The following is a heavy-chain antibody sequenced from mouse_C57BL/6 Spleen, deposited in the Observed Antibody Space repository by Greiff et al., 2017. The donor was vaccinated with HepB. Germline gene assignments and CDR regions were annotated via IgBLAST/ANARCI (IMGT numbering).Heavy chain of an antibody. CDR3: ARGGGDYSMDY. CDR2: IYPSDSET. Sequence: VKLQQPGAELVRPGSSVKLSCKASGYTFTSYWMDWVKQRPGQGLEWIGNIYPSDSETHYNQKFKDKATLTVDKSSSTAYMQLSSLTSEDSAVYYCARGGGDYSMDYWGQGTSVTVSS. CDR1: GYTFTSYW. V-gene: IGHV1-61*01. J-gene: IGHJ4*01. D-gene: IGHD1-1*02.